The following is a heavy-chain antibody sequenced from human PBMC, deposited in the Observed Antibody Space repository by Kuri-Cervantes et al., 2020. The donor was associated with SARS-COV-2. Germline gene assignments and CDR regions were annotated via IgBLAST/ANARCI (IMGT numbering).Heavy chain of an antibody. CDR3: ARDNGFLEWLLYGPNYYYGMDV. J-gene: IGHJ6*02. Sequence: GGSLRLSCAASGFTFSTYGMHWVRQAPGKGLEWVAVMWYEGSNKYYADSVKGRITISRDNSKNTLYLQMNSLRAEDTAVYYCARDNGFLEWLLYGPNYYYGMDVWGQGTTVTVSS. D-gene: IGHD3-3*01. CDR1: GFTFSTYG. CDR2: MWYEGSNK. V-gene: IGHV3-33*01.